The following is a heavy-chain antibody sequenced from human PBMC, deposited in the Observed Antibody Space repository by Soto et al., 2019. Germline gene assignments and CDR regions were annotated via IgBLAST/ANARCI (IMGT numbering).Heavy chain of an antibody. CDR2: IYYTGNT. CDR1: GDSISGYY. J-gene: IGHJ4*02. D-gene: IGHD2-2*01. Sequence: QVQLQESGPGLVKPSETLSLTCTVSGDSISGYYWSWIRQPPGKGLAWIGYIYYTGNTNYNPSLKSRVTILVDTSKNQSSLKVKSVTAADTAVYYCARYCSSTSCLFDHWGQGILVTVSS. CDR3: ARYCSSTSCLFDH. V-gene: IGHV4-59*01.